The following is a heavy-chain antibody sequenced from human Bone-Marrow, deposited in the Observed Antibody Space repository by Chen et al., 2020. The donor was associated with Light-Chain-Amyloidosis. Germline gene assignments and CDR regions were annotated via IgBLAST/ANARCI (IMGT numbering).Heavy chain of an antibody. D-gene: IGHD2-2*01. V-gene: IGHV4-39*07. CDR1: GGSISGTSYD. J-gene: IGHJ6*03. Sequence: QLQLQESGPRVVKPSETLSLTCAVSGGSISGTSYDWVWIRQPPGKGLEWIGTFYYTGITYYNPSLKSRVTISVDMSKNQCSLILSSVTAADTAVYHCAREVPAVKKNYMDVWGKGTTVIVSS. CDR3: AREVPAVKKNYMDV. CDR2: FYYTGIT.